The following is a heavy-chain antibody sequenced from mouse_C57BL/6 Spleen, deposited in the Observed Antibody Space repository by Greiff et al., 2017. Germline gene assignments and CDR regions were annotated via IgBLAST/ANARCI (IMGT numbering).Heavy chain of an antibody. CDR1: GFTFSSYA. V-gene: IGHV5-4*01. D-gene: IGHD2-3*01. Sequence: EVQGVESGGGLVKPGGSLKLSCAASGFTFSSYAMSWVRQTPEKRLEWVATISDGGSYTYYPDNVKGRFTISRDNAKNHLYLQMSHLKSEDTAMYYCARDDGTFAYWGQGTTLTVSS. J-gene: IGHJ2*01. CDR2: ISDGGSYT. CDR3: ARDDGTFAY.